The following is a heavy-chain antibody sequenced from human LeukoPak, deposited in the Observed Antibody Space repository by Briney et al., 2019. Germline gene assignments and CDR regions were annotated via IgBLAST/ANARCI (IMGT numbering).Heavy chain of an antibody. J-gene: IGHJ4*02. V-gene: IGHV1-69*13. CDR1: GGTFSSYA. CDR2: VIPIFGTA. D-gene: IGHD2-21*01. Sequence: SVKVSCKASGGTFSSYAISWVRQAPGHGLEWMGGVIPIFGTANSAQKFQGRVTITADESPSTAYMELSSLRSEDTGVYYCARDMGGRYWYYFDYWGQGTLVTVSS. CDR3: ARDMGGRYWYYFDY.